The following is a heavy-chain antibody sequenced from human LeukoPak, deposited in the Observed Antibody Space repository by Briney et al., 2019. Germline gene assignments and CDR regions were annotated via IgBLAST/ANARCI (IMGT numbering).Heavy chain of an antibody. Sequence: ASVKVSCKASGYDFTDYSVHWVRQAPGQGLEWVGIINPRNDATTYAQKFQGRVSMTSDTSTNTVYMELRSLKSEDTAVYYCARQGSAGSNCGYWGQGTLVTVSS. V-gene: IGHV1-46*01. J-gene: IGHJ4*02. CDR2: INPRNDAT. CDR1: GYDFTDYS. CDR3: ARQGSAGSNCGY. D-gene: IGHD3-10*01.